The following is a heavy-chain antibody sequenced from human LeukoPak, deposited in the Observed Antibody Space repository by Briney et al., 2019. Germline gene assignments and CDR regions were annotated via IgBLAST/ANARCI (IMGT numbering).Heavy chain of an antibody. Sequence: GASVKVSCKASGGTFSRYGISWVRQAPGLGLEYMGGIIPFSGTTNHAQKFQGRVTITADESTSTVYMELSGLTSEDTAVYYCARSLGYCSGGSCSPGYWGQGTLVTVSS. CDR2: IIPFSGTT. V-gene: IGHV1-69*01. CDR3: ARSLGYCSGGSCSPGY. D-gene: IGHD2-15*01. CDR1: GGTFSRYG. J-gene: IGHJ4*02.